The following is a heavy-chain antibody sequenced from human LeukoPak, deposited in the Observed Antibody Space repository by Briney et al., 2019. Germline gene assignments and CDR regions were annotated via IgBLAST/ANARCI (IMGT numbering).Heavy chain of an antibody. Sequence: ASVCVSCKASGYALSDYYMNWVRRSPGPGLRWMGWINPTSGVTTYARKFQGRVTMARDTSISTAYMELSRVTSDDTAVYYCARQYDTVFAYWGQGTLVTVSS. CDR2: INPTSGVT. D-gene: IGHD3-22*01. CDR1: GYALSDYY. J-gene: IGHJ4*02. V-gene: IGHV1-2*02. CDR3: ARQYDTVFAY.